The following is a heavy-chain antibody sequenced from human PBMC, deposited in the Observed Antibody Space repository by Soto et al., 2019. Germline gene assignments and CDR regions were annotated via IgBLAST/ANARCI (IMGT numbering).Heavy chain of an antibody. J-gene: IGHJ4*02. CDR2: IYYSGST. CDR3: ARVSKIRVSTSVPDY. D-gene: IGHD2-2*01. V-gene: IGHV4-30-4*01. Sequence: QVQLQESGPGLVKPSQTLSLTCTVSGGSISSGDYYWSWIRQPPGKGLEWIGYIYYSGSTYYNPSLKSRVTITVDTYKNQFSLTLSSVTAADTAVYYCARVSKIRVSTSVPDYWGQGTLVTVSS. CDR1: GGSISSGDYY.